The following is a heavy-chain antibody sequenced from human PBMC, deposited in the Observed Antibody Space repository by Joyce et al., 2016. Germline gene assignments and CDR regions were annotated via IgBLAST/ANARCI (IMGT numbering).Heavy chain of an antibody. J-gene: IGHJ3*01. CDR3: ARGPMPPYAFDV. D-gene: IGHD2-2*01. CDR2: INPDTGDT. V-gene: IGHV1-2*06. Sequence: QVNLVQSGAEVKKPGASVKVSCKASGYSFSDSYIHWVRQAPGQGVQWMGRINPDTGDTIYAQKFQVRVTLTRDTFISTVYMEVSRLRSDDTAVYFCARGPMPPYAFDVWGQGTLVTVST. CDR1: GYSFSDSY.